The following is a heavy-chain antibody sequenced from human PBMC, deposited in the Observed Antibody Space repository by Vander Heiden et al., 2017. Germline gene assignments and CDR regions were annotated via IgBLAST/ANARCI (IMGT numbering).Heavy chain of an antibody. CDR3: ARVGAGVSYYFDY. D-gene: IGHD3-16*01. J-gene: IGHJ4*02. V-gene: IGHV4-4*02. CDR2: IYPCGNS. Sequence: QVQLQESGPGLVKPSGTLSLPCSVSGGSISSGNWWTWVRQPQGKGLEWIGEIYPCGNSNYNPSLKSRVTISVDKSKNQFSLKLISVTAADTAVYYCARVGAGVSYYFDYWGQGTLVTVSS. CDR1: GGSISSGNW.